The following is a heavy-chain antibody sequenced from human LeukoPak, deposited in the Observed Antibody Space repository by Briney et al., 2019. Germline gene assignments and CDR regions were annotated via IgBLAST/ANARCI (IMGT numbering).Heavy chain of an antibody. CDR2: IPGNGGFT. D-gene: IGHD6-13*01. J-gene: IGHJ4*02. CDR3: AKGGSSWHYFDY. Sequence: GGPLRLSCAASGFTFSSYWMHWVRQAPGKGLEWVSTIPGNGGFTYSADSVKGRFTISRDNSKNTLYLQMNSLRAEDTAVYYCAKGGSSWHYFDYWGQGTLVTVSS. V-gene: IGHV3-23*01. CDR1: GFTFSSYW.